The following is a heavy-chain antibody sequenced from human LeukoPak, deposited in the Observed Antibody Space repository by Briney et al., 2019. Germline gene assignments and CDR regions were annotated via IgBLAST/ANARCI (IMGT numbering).Heavy chain of an antibody. J-gene: IGHJ4*02. V-gene: IGHV3-74*01. Sequence: GGSLRLSCAASGFTFSSYWVHWVRQAPGKGLVWVSRINSDGSSTSYADSVKGRFTISRDNAKNTLYLQMNSLRAEDTAVYYCARDGAYGSGSYSHFDYWGQGTLVTVSS. CDR2: INSDGSST. CDR3: ARDGAYGSGSYSHFDY. CDR1: GFTFSSYW. D-gene: IGHD3-10*01.